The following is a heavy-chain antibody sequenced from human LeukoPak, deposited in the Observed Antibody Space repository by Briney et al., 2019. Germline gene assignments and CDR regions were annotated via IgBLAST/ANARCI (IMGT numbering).Heavy chain of an antibody. CDR2: IDQGETEK. J-gene: IGHJ4*02. CDR1: GFPFHNYW. Sequence: PGGSLRLSCAASGFPFHNYWMTWVRQAPGKGLEWVANIDQGETEKYYVDSVKGRFTISRDSAEKSLFLRMTSLRAEDTAIYYCGRGLYGSGRRSLMAHWGPGTLVTVSS. V-gene: IGHV3-7*01. D-gene: IGHD3-10*01. CDR3: GRGLYGSGRRSLMAH.